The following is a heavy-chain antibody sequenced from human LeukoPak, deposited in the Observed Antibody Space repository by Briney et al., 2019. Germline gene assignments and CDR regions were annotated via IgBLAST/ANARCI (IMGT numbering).Heavy chain of an antibody. CDR2: ISAYNGNT. CDR3: ARERIAAAGRGFDP. D-gene: IGHD6-13*01. Sequence: ASVKVSCKASGYTLASYGISWVRQAPGQGLEWMGWISAYNGNTNYAQELQGRVTMTTDTSTSTAYMELRSLRSDDTAVYHCARERIAAAGRGFDPWGQGTLVTVSS. V-gene: IGHV1-18*01. CDR1: GYTLASYG. J-gene: IGHJ5*02.